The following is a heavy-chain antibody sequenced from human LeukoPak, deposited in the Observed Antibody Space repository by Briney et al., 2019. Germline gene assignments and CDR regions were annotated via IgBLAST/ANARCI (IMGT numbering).Heavy chain of an antibody. CDR1: GFTFSSYG. V-gene: IGHV3-30*02. CDR3: AKDITIFAVYNYFDY. Sequence: PGGSLRLSCSASGFTFSSYGMHWLRQAPGKGLEWVAFIQYDGSNKYYEDSVKGRFTISRDNSKNTLYLQMNSLGAEATAVYYSAKDITIFAVYNYFDYWGQGTLVTVSS. J-gene: IGHJ4*02. D-gene: IGHD3-3*01. CDR2: IQYDGSNK.